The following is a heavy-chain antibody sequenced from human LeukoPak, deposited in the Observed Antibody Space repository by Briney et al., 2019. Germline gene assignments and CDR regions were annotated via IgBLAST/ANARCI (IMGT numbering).Heavy chain of an antibody. V-gene: IGHV3-7*04. CDR3: ARGGSGSDY. D-gene: IGHD3-10*01. J-gene: IGHJ4*02. Sequence: GGSLRLSCEASGFTFSNYWMTWVRQAPGKGLEWVANIKQDGSDENYVDSVKGRFTISRDNGKNSLYLQMNSLRAEDTAVYYCARGGSGSDYWGQGTLVTVSS. CDR1: GFTFSNYW. CDR2: IKQDGSDE.